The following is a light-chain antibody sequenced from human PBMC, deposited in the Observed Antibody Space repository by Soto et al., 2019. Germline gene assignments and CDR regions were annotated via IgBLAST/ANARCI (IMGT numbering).Light chain of an antibody. CDR1: MRDVGAYNL. CDR2: EVR. V-gene: IGLV2-14*01. J-gene: IGLJ2*01. CDR3: SSYKSTSTRVV. Sequence: QSALTQPASVSGSAGQSITISCSGTMRDVGAYNLVSWYQQHPGTAPKLIIYEVRNRPSGISSRFSGSRSGNTASLTISGLQADDEADYYCSSYKSTSTRVVFGGGTKVTVL.